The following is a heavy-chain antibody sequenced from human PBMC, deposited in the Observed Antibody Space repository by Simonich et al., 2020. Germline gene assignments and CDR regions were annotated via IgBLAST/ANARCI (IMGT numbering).Heavy chain of an antibody. CDR3: ARDRGSSAFDI. J-gene: IGHJ3*02. D-gene: IGHD6-6*01. V-gene: IGHV3-48*03. CDR1: GFTFSSYE. Sequence: EVQLVESGGGLVQPGGSLRLSCAASGFTFSSYEMNWVRQAPGKGLEWVSYISSRGSTIYYADSVKGRFTISRDNAKNSLYRQMNSLRAEDTAVYYCARDRGSSAFDIWGQGTMVTVSS. CDR2: ISSRGSTI.